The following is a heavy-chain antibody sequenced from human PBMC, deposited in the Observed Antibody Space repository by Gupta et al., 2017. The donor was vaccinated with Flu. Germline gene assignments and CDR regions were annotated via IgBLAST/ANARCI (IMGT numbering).Heavy chain of an antibody. CDR1: GYTFTDYY. Sequence: QVPLVQSGAEVKKPGASVKFSCKASGYTFTDYYIHWVRLAPGQGLEWMGWIRPNSGGTNSAQKFQSRVTMTRDTSISTVYMEVNRLRSDDTAVYYCASIRVAARHFDNWGQGTLVTVSS. D-gene: IGHD6-6*01. J-gene: IGHJ4*02. CDR2: IRPNSGGT. CDR3: ASIRVAARHFDN. V-gene: IGHV1-2*02.